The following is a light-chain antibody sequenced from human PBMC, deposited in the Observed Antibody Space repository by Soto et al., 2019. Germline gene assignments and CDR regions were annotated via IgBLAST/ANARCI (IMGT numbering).Light chain of an antibody. CDR2: GAS. CDR3: QQYGSSGT. J-gene: IGKJ1*01. Sequence: IGMTQSPSTLSGSPGERAILSCRASQGVCNNLAWYQQKPGQAPRLLIYGASNRATGIPDRFSGSGSGTDFTLTISRLEPEDFAVYYCQQYGSSGTFGQGTKVDIK. CDR1: QGVCNN. V-gene: IGKV3-20*01.